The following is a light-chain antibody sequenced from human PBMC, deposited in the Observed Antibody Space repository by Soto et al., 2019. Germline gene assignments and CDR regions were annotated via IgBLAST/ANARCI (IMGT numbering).Light chain of an antibody. CDR3: QVWDSSSDLAV. J-gene: IGLJ2*01. CDR2: DDS. Sequence: YELTQPPSVSVAPGQTARITCGGNNIGSKSVHWYQQQPGQAPVLVVYDDSDRPSGIPERFSGSNSGNTATLTISRVEAGDEADYYCQVWDSSSDLAVFGGGTKLTVL. V-gene: IGLV3-21*02. CDR1: NIGSKS.